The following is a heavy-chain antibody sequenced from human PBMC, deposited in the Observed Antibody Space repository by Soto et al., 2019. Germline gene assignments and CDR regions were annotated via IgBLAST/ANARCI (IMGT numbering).Heavy chain of an antibody. V-gene: IGHV4-4*07. J-gene: IGHJ4*02. D-gene: IGHD2-2*01. CDR3: ARACSSNSCYDVFDY. CDR2: IYTSGST. CDR1: GGSISSYY. Sequence: QVQLQESGPGLLKPSETLSLTCTVSGGSISSYYWSWIRQPAGKGLEWIGRIYTSGSTNYNPSLTSRVTMSVDPSKNQFSLKLSSVTAADTGVYYCARACSSNSCYDVFDYWGQGTLVTVSS.